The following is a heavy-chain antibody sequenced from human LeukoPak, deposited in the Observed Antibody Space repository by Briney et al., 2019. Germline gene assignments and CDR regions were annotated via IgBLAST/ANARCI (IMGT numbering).Heavy chain of an antibody. CDR1: GGSISSYY. CDR3: ARLVYSGSYFCDY. V-gene: IGHV4-59*08. J-gene: IGHJ4*02. D-gene: IGHD1-26*01. CDR2: IYYSGST. Sequence: SETLSLTCTVSGGSISSYYWSWIRQPPGKGLEWIGYIYYSGSTNYNPSLKSRVTISVDTSKNQFSLKLSSVTAADTAVYYCARLVYSGSYFCDYWGQGTLVTVSS.